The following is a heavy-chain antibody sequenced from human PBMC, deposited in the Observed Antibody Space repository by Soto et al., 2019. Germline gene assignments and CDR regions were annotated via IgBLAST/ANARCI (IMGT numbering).Heavy chain of an antibody. J-gene: IGHJ4*02. Sequence: PSETLSLTCTVSGGSISSYYWSWIRQPPGKGLEWIGYTYYSGSTNYNPSLKSRVTISVDTSKNQFSLKLSSVTAADTAVYYCARDDSGSYPLSDYWGQGTRVTSPQ. CDR2: TYYSGST. V-gene: IGHV4-59*01. CDR1: GGSISSYY. CDR3: ARDDSGSYPLSDY. D-gene: IGHD1-26*01.